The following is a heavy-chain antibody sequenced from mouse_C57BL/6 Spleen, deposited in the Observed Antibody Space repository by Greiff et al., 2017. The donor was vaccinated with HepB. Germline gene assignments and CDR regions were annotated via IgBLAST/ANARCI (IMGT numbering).Heavy chain of an antibody. CDR2: IYPRSGNT. Sequence: VQLQQSGAELARPGASVKLSCKASGYTFTSYGISWVKQRPGQGLEWIGEIYPRSGNTYYNEKFKGKATLTADKSSSTAYMELRSLTSEDSAVYFCARDGLRGAMDYWGQGTSVTVSS. CDR3: ARDGLRGAMDY. D-gene: IGHD3-2*02. J-gene: IGHJ4*01. V-gene: IGHV1-81*01. CDR1: GYTFTSYG.